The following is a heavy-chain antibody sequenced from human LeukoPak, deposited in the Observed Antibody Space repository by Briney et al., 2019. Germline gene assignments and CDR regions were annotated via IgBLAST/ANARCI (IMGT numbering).Heavy chain of an antibody. J-gene: IGHJ4*02. CDR3: ARVHGYYYDY. V-gene: IGHV1-18*04. D-gene: IGHD3-22*01. Sequence: ASVKVSCKATGYTFTNYYIHWVRQAPGQGLEWMGWISADNGNTNYVQKFQGRVTMTTDTSTSTAYMELRSLRSDDTAVYYCARVHGYYYDYWGQGTLVTVSS. CDR1: GYTFTNYY. CDR2: ISADNGNT.